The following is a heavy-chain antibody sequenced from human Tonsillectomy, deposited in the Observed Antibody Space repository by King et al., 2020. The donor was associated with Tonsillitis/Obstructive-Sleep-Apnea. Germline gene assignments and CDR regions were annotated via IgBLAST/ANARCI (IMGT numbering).Heavy chain of an antibody. CDR2: ISAYNGNT. V-gene: IGHV1-18*01. CDR3: ARDGDDFWSGYTDYYYYYMDV. J-gene: IGHJ6*03. CDR1: GYTFTSYG. Sequence: PLVPSFAEVTPPGASVKVSCTASGYTFTSYGLSWVRQAPGQGLEWMGWISAYNGNTNYAQKLQGRVTMTTDTSTSTAYMELRSLRSDDTAVYYCARDGDDFWSGYTDYYYYYMDVWGKGTTVTVSS. D-gene: IGHD3-3*01.